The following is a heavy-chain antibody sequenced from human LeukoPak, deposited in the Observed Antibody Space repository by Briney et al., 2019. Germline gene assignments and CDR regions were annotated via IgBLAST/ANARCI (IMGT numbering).Heavy chain of an antibody. CDR1: GGSFSGYY. Sequence: SETLSLTCAVYGGSFSGYYWSWIRQPPGKGLEWIGEINHSGSTNYNPSLKSRVTISVDTSKNQFSLKLSSVSAADTAVYYCAGTLRFSGESFDYWGQGTLVTVSS. J-gene: IGHJ4*02. D-gene: IGHD5/OR15-5a*01. V-gene: IGHV4-34*01. CDR2: INHSGST. CDR3: AGTLRFSGESFDY.